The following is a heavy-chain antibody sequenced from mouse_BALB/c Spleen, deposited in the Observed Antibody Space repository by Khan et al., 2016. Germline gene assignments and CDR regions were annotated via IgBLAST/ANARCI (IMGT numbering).Heavy chain of an antibody. V-gene: IGHV4-1*02. CDR1: GFDFSRYW. D-gene: IGHD2-12*01. CDR2: INSDSSTI. J-gene: IGHJ3*01. CDR3: VRKGEYDEAWFAY. Sequence: EVKLLESGGGLVQPGGSLKLSCAASGFDFSRYWMSWVRQAPGKGLEWIGEINSDSSTINYTPSLKDQIIISRDNAKKTLSLQMNKVRSEDTALYYCVRKGEYDEAWFAYWGQGTLVTVSA.